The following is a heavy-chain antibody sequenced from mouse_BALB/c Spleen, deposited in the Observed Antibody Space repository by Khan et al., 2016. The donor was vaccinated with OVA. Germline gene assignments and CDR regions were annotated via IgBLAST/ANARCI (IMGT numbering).Heavy chain of an antibody. CDR1: GFTFSDYY. Sequence: EVELVESGGGLVQPGGSLKLSCVTSGFTFSDYYMYWFRQTPEKRLEWVAYISNIGGNTYYPDTVKGRFTIYRENARNTLYLQMSSLKSEDSSMYYCARHGYGKADAIDLWRHGTSFTVSS. J-gene: IGHJ4*01. V-gene: IGHV5-12*02. D-gene: IGHD2-1*01. CDR2: ISNIGGNT. CDR3: ARHGYGKADAIDL.